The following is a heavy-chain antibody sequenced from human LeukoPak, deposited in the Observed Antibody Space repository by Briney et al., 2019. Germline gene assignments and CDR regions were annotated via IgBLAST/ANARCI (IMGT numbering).Heavy chain of an antibody. CDR2: IYYSRST. J-gene: IGHJ5*02. V-gene: IGHV4-59*01. CDR1: GGSISSYY. D-gene: IGHD1-26*01. CDR3: AREIVGATGWFDP. Sequence: PSETLSLTCTVSGGSISSYYWSWIRQPPGKGLEWIGYIYYSRSTNYNPSLKSRVTISVDTSKNQFSLKLSSVTAADTAVYYCAREIVGATGWFDPWGQGTLVTVSS.